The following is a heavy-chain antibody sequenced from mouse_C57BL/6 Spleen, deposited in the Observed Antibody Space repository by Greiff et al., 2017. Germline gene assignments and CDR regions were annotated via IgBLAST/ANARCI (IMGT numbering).Heavy chain of an antibody. V-gene: IGHV1-82*01. J-gene: IGHJ3*01. CDR2: IYPGDGDT. CDR3: ARSTAQATFWFAY. D-gene: IGHD3-2*02. CDR1: GYAFRSSW. Sequence: VKLVESGPELVKPGASVKISCKASGYAFRSSWMNWVKQRPGKGLEWIGRIYPGDGDTNYNGKFKGKATLTADKSSSTAYMQLSSLTSEDSAVYFCARSTAQATFWFAYWGQGTLVTVSA.